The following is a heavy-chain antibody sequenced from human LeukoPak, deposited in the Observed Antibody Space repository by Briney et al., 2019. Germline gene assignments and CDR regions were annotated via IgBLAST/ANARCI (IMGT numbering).Heavy chain of an antibody. D-gene: IGHD3-9*01. J-gene: IGHJ6*03. CDR2: IHHSGST. CDR1: GASITNYY. V-gene: IGHV4-59*01. CDR3: ARGGRILAGSFSPGNHYYYMDV. Sequence: SETLSLTCIVSGASITNYYWSWIRQPPGKGLEWIGYIHHSGSTDYNPSLKSRVTISVDTPRNQFSLQLNSVTTTDTAVYYCARGGRILAGSFSPGNHYYYMDVWGTGTTVTISS.